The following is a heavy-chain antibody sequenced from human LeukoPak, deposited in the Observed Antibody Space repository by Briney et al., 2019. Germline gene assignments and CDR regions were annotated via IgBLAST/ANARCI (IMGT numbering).Heavy chain of an antibody. D-gene: IGHD6-19*01. Sequence: PGGSLRLSCAASGFTFSSYSMNWVRQAPGKGLEWVSSISSSSYIYYADSVKGRFTISRDNAENSLYLQMNSLRAEDTAVYYCARARSSGWYRDYCGQGTLVTVSS. CDR2: ISSSSYI. CDR3: ARARSSGWYRDY. J-gene: IGHJ4*02. CDR1: GFTFSSYS. V-gene: IGHV3-21*01.